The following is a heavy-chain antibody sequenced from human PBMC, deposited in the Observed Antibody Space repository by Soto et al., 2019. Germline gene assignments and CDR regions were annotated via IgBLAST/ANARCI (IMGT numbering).Heavy chain of an antibody. V-gene: IGHV3-33*01. D-gene: IGHD3-3*01. J-gene: IGHJ6*02. Sequence: PVGSLRLSCAASGFTFSSYGMHWVRQAPGKGLEWVAVIWYDGSNKYYADSVKGRFTISRDNSKNTLYLQMNSLRAEDTAVYYCARDGLFLEWGRFSYSMDVWGQGTTVTVSS. CDR1: GFTFSSYG. CDR2: IWYDGSNK. CDR3: ARDGLFLEWGRFSYSMDV.